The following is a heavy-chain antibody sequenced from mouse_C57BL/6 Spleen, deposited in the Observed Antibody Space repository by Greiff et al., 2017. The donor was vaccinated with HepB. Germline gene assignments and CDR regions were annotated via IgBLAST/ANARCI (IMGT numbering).Heavy chain of an antibody. CDR3: ARLSSSDGDY. CDR1: GYTFTSYW. CDR2: IDPSDSYT. Sequence: QVQLQQPGAELVMPGASVKLSCKASGYTFTSYWMHWVKQRPGQGLEWIGEIDPSDSYTNYNQKFKDKSTLTVDKSSSTAYMQLSSLTSEDSAVYYCARLSSSDGDYWGQGTTLTVSS. D-gene: IGHD1-3*01. J-gene: IGHJ2*01. V-gene: IGHV1-69*01.